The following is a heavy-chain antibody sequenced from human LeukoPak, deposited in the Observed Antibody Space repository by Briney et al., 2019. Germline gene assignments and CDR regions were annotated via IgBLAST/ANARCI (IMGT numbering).Heavy chain of an antibody. CDR1: GYTFTSYY. Sequence: GSVKVSCKASGYTFTSYYMHGVRQAPGQGREGMGIINPRGGSTSYAQRFQGRVTLPRDTSTRKVYMELSSLRSEDTAVYYCARGARGYSSGWYTDLRYMDVWGKGTTVTVSS. CDR3: ARGARGYSSGWYTDLRYMDV. V-gene: IGHV1-46*01. CDR2: INPRGGST. D-gene: IGHD6-19*01. J-gene: IGHJ6*03.